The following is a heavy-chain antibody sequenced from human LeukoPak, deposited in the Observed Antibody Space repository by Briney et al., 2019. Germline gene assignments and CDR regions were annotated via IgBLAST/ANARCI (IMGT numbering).Heavy chain of an antibody. CDR3: ARAVVAATGWFDP. V-gene: IGHV4-30-2*01. D-gene: IGHD2-15*01. CDR1: GGSISSGGYS. CDR2: IYHSGST. J-gene: IGHJ5*02. Sequence: PSETLSLTCAVSGGSISSGGYSWSWIRQPPGKDLEWIGYIYHSGSTYYNPSLKSRVTISVDRSKNQFSLKPSSVTAADTAVYYCARAVVAATGWFDPWGQGILVTVSS.